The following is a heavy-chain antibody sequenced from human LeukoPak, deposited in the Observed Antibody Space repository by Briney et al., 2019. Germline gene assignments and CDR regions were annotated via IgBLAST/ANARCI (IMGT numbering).Heavy chain of an antibody. CDR2: ISSSSSYI. CDR3: ARDSYYDILTGYLRYFDY. Sequence: GGSLRLSCAASGFIFSSYAMSWVRQAPGKGLEWVSSISSSSSYIYYADSVKGRFTISRDNAKNSLYLQMNSLRAEDTAVYYCARDSYYDILTGYLRYFDYWGQGTLVTVSS. D-gene: IGHD3-9*01. J-gene: IGHJ4*02. V-gene: IGHV3-21*01. CDR1: GFIFSSYA.